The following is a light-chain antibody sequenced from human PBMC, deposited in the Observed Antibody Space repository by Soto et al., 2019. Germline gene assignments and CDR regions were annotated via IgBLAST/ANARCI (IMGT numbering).Light chain of an antibody. V-gene: IGKV3-15*01. CDR3: QKYNNWPRAT. Sequence: EIVMTQSPATLSVSPGERATLSCRASQSISSNLAWYQQKPGQAPRLPRLRTSSRPTCFPARFSGNWSGTAFILTISRLQSEDFGVYCSQKYNNWPRATFGGGTKVEIK. CDR1: QSISSN. J-gene: IGKJ4*01. CDR2: RTS.